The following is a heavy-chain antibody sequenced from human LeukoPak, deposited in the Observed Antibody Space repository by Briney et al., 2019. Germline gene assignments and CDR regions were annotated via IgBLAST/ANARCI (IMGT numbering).Heavy chain of an antibody. J-gene: IGHJ4*02. V-gene: IGHV4-34*01. CDR2: INHSGST. D-gene: IGHD6-19*01. Sequence: SETLSLTSAVHRGSFSGYLWRTIRQPPGKGLEWIGEINHSGSTNYNPSLKSRVTISVDTSKNQFSLKLSSVTAADTAVYYCARFLGCGGYSSGLGTGYFDYWRRGTLVTVSS. CDR3: ARFLGCGGYSSGLGTGYFDY. CDR1: RGSFSGYL.